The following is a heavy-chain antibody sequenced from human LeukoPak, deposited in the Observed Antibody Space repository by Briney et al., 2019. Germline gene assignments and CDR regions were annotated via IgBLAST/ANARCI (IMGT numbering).Heavy chain of an antibody. CDR3: ARAPTLYYFDS. CDR1: GGSISSYY. Sequence: KPSETLSLTCTVSGGSISSYYWSWIRQPPGKGLEWIGYIFYSGSTSYNPSLKSRVTISLDTSKNQFSLKLTSVTAADTAIYYCARAPTLYYFDSWGQGTLVTVSS. J-gene: IGHJ4*02. D-gene: IGHD1-1*01. CDR2: IFYSGST. V-gene: IGHV4-59*01.